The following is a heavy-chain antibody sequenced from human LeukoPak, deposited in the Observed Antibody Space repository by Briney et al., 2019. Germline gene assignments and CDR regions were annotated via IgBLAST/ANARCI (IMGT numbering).Heavy chain of an antibody. CDR3: ARDIYKQLLPD. J-gene: IGHJ4*02. Sequence: SETLSLTCAVSGDSIRNDYWWAWVRQPPGKGLEWIGEVYYTGDTNYNPSLKSRVTISADKSKNQLSLRLSSETAADTAIYYCARDIYKQLLPDWGQGTLVTVSS. V-gene: IGHV4-4*02. CDR1: GDSIRNDYW. D-gene: IGHD2-15*01. CDR2: VYYTGDT.